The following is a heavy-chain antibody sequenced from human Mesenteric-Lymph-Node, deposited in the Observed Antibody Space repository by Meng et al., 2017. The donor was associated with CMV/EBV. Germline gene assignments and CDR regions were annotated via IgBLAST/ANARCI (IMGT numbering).Heavy chain of an antibody. V-gene: IGHV3-13*01. CDR1: GFTFSSYD. CDR3: ARDGGLDGMDV. CDR2: IGTAGDT. Sequence: GGSLRLSCEASGFTFSSYDMHWVRQATGKGLEWVSAIGTAGDTYYPGSVKGRFTISRENAKNSLYLQMNSLRAGDTAVYYCARDGGLDGMDVWGQGTTVTVSS. J-gene: IGHJ6*02. D-gene: IGHD3-16*01.